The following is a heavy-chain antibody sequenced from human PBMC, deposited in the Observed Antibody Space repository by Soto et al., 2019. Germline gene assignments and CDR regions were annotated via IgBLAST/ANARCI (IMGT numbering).Heavy chain of an antibody. CDR2: ISWNSGSI. CDR1: GFTFDDYA. J-gene: IGHJ6*02. D-gene: IGHD3-10*01. V-gene: IGHV3-9*01. Sequence: EVQLVESGGGLVQPGRSLRLSCAASGFTFDDYAMHWVRQAPGKGLEWVSGISWNSGSIGYADSVKGRFTISRDNAKNSLYLQMNSLRAEDTALYYCAKGLRITMVRGVILAYGMDVWGQGTTVTVSS. CDR3: AKGLRITMVRGVILAYGMDV.